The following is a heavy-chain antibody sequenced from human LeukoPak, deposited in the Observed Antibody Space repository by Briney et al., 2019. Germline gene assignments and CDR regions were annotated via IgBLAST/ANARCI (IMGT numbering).Heavy chain of an antibody. D-gene: IGHD2-2*01. CDR1: GYTFTSYD. CDR3: ACIVVVPAASGISRIDY. CDR2: MNPNSGNT. J-gene: IGHJ4*02. V-gene: IGHV1-8*01. Sequence: ASVKVSCKASGYTFTSYDINWVRQATGQGLEWMGWMNPNSGNTGYAQKFQGRVTMTRNTSISTAYMELSSLRSEDTAVYYCACIVVVPAASGISRIDYWGQGTLVTVSS.